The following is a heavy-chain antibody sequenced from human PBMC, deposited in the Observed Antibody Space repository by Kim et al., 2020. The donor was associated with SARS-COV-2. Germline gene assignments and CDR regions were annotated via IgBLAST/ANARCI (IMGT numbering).Heavy chain of an antibody. CDR3: ARVRRTTVTEGRAFDI. Sequence: VKGRCTLSRDNAKNSLYLQRNSLRAEDTAVYYCARVRRTTVTEGRAFDIWGQGTMVTVSS. J-gene: IGHJ3*02. D-gene: IGHD4-17*01. V-gene: IGHV3-11*06.